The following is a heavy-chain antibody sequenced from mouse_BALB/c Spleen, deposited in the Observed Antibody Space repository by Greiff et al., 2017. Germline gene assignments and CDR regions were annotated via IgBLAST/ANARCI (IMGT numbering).Heavy chain of an antibody. CDR2: ILPGSGST. Sequence: QVQLQQSGAELMKPGASVKISCKATGYTFSSYWIEWVKQRPGHGLEWIGEILPGSGSTNYNEKFKGKATFTADTSSNTAYMQLSSLTSEDSAVYYCAREGGSTVRGDCWGQGTTLTVSS. CDR3: AREGGSTVRGDC. D-gene: IGHD1-1*01. J-gene: IGHJ2*01. V-gene: IGHV1-9*01. CDR1: GYTFSSYW.